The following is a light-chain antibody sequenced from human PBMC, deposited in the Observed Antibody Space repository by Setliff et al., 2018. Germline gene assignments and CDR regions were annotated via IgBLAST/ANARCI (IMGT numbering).Light chain of an antibody. J-gene: IGLJ2*01. V-gene: IGLV6-57*01. Sequence: NFMLTQPHSVSESPGKTVTISCTRSSGSIASNYVQWYQQRPGSSPTTVIYEDNQRPSGVPDRFSGSIDSSSNSASLTISGLKTEDEADYYCQSYDSSMGVVFGGGTKVT. CDR3: QSYDSSMGVV. CDR1: SGSIASNY. CDR2: EDN.